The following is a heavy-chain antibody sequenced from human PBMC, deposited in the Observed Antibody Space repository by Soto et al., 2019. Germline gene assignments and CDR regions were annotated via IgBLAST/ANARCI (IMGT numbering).Heavy chain of an antibody. V-gene: IGHV3-7*01. D-gene: IGHD2-15*01. CDR3: ARGVVVAATDAFDI. CDR2: IKQDGSEK. Sequence: GGSLRLSCAASGFTFSSYWMSWVRQAPGKGLEWVANIKQDGSEKYYVDSVKGRFTISRDNAKNSLYLQMNSLRAEDTAVYYCARGVVVAATDAFDIWGQGTMVTVS. CDR1: GFTFSSYW. J-gene: IGHJ3*02.